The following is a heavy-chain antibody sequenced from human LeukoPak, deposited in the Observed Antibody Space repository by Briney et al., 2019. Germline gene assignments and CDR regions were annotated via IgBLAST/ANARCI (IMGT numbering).Heavy chain of an antibody. CDR2: ISSSGGSRT. CDR1: GFIFSDYY. V-gene: IGHV3-11*01. CDR3: ARFRYASTWPYGVDV. Sequence: GGSLRLSCAASGFIFSDYYMSWIRQAPGKGLEWVSYISSSGGSRTYYADSVKGRFTISRDNAKNPLYLQMNSLRAEDTAVYYCARFRYASTWPYGVDVWGQGTTVTVSS. J-gene: IGHJ6*02. D-gene: IGHD6-13*01.